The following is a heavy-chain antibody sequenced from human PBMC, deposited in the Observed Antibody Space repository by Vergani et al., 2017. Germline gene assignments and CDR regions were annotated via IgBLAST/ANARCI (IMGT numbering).Heavy chain of an antibody. CDR3: ARDLYSSSSSWYFDL. CDR2: IYHSGST. D-gene: IGHD6-6*01. CDR1: GGSISSSNW. J-gene: IGHJ2*01. V-gene: IGHV4-4*02. Sequence: QVQLQESGPGLVKPSGTLSLTCAVSGGSISSSNWWCWVRQPPGKGLEWFGEIYHSGSTYYNPSLKSRVTISADKAKNQYSLKLSSVTAADTAVYYCARDLYSSSSSWYFDLWGRGTLVTVSS.